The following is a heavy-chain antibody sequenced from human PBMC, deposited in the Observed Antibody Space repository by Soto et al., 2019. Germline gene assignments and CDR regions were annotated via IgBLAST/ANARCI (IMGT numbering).Heavy chain of an antibody. D-gene: IGHD1-1*01. CDR3: ARDNITGLFDY. CDR2: INASGST. Sequence: QVQLQQWGAGLLKPSATLSLTCAVDGGSFSGYYWTWIRQPPGTGLEWIGEINASGSTNYNPSLKSRVTIAVDTSKNQFSLKLTSVTAADTAVYYCARDNITGLFDYWGQGTLVTVSS. CDR1: GGSFSGYY. J-gene: IGHJ4*02. V-gene: IGHV4-34*01.